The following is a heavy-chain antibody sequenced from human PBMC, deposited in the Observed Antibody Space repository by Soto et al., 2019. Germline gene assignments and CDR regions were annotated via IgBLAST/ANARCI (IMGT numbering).Heavy chain of an antibody. CDR1: GDSVSSGY. D-gene: IGHD3-22*01. CDR2: MYFGGSF. Sequence: SXTLSLTCNVSGDSVSSGYWSWIRQPPGKGLEWIGFMYFGGSFNYNPSLAGRVTISVETSKNQFSMKMTSVTAADTAVYYCARSYYDSLGFTFGPWRQGXLVTGSS. J-gene: IGHJ5*02. CDR3: ARSYYDSLGFTFGP. V-gene: IGHV4-59*02.